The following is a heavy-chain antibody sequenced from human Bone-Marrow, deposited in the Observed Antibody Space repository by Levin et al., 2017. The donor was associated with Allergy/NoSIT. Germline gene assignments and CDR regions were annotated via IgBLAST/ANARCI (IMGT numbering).Heavy chain of an antibody. D-gene: IGHD6-19*01. CDR3: ARDKWLVKDISSAFDI. CDR2: ITGSGAYI. J-gene: IGHJ3*02. V-gene: IGHV3-21*01. Sequence: PGGSLRLSCAASGFAFSSYTMSWVRQTPGKGLEWVSCITGSGAYIYYADSVKGRFTISRDNARNSLYLQMNSLRAEDTAVYYCARDKWLVKDISSAFDIWGQGTVVTVSS. CDR1: GFAFSSYT.